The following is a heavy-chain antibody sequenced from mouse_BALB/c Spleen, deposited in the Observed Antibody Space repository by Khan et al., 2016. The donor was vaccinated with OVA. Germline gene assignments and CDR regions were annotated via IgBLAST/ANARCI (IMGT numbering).Heavy chain of an antibody. J-gene: IGHJ3*01. V-gene: IGHV3-2*02. CDR1: GYSITSDYA. CDR2: INYSGST. CDR3: VRGRSY. Sequence: EVQLQESGPGLVKPSQSLSLTCTVTGYSITSDYAWNWIRQFPGNRLEWMGYINYSGSTSKKPSLKSRMSISRDISKNQIFLQLNSVTTEDTATYYCVRGRSYWGQGTLVTVSA.